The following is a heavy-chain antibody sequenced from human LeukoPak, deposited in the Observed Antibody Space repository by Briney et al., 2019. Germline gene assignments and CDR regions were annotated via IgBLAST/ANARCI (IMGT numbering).Heavy chain of an antibody. CDR2: IKQDGSEK. CDR3: ARDGPSYYSYMDV. CDR1: GVTFSSDW. J-gene: IGHJ6*03. Sequence: PGGSLRLSCAASGVTFSSDWMSWVRQAPGRGLEWVANIKQDGSEKYYVDSVKGRFTISRDNAKNSLYLQRNSLRAEDTAVYYCARDGPSYYSYMDVWAKGPTVTVSS. V-gene: IGHV3-7*01.